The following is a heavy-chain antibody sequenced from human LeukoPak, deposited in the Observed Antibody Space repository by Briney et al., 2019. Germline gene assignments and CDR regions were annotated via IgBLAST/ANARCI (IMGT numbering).Heavy chain of an antibody. Sequence: GSLRLSCAASGFIFSDYYMSWIRQPPGKGLEWIGSIFYSGSTYYNPSLKSRVTISVDKSKNQFSLKLSSVTAADTAVYYCARDLDSSSWIFDYWGQGTLVTVSS. CDR2: IFYSGST. J-gene: IGHJ4*02. D-gene: IGHD6-13*01. CDR1: GFIFSDYY. CDR3: ARDLDSSSWIFDY. V-gene: IGHV4-38-2*02.